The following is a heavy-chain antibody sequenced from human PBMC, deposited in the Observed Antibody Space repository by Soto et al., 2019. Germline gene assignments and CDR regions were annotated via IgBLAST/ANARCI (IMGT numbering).Heavy chain of an antibody. CDR2: ISCSGGST. J-gene: IGHJ6*02. D-gene: IGHD3-16*02. CDR1: GFTFSSYA. V-gene: IGHV3-23*01. Sequence: PGGSLRLSCAASGFTFSSYAMSWVRQAPGKGLEWVSAISCSGGSTYYADSVKGRFTISRDNSKNTLYLQMNSLRAEDTAVYYCAKDLSRLRLGELSSPAGWSYYYYGMDVWGQGTTVTVSS. CDR3: AKDLSRLRLGELSSPAGWSYYYYGMDV.